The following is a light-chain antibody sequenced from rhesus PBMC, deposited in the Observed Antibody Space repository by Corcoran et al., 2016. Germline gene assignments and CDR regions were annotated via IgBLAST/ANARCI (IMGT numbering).Light chain of an antibody. CDR2: AAS. V-gene: IGKV1-94*01. J-gene: IGKJ2*01. CDR1: QGINKE. Sequence: DIQMTQSPSSLSASVGDRVTVTCRASQGINKELSWDQQKPGKAPTLLIYAASSLQTGVSSRFSGRGSRTDYTLTISSLHPEDVATYYWLHDYPTPYSFGQGTKVEIK. CDR3: LHDYPTPYS.